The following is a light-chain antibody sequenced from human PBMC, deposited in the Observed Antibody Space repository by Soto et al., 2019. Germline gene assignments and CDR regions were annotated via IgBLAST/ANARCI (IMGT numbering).Light chain of an antibody. CDR1: SSDIGGYNY. Sequence: QSALTRPRSVSGSPGQSVTISCTGTSSDIGGYNYVSWYQQHPGKAPKLMIYTVTKRPSGVPDRFSGSKSDNTASLTISGLQADDEADYYCCSYAGSSSYVFGTGTKLTVL. V-gene: IGLV2-11*01. J-gene: IGLJ1*01. CDR2: TVT. CDR3: CSYAGSSSYV.